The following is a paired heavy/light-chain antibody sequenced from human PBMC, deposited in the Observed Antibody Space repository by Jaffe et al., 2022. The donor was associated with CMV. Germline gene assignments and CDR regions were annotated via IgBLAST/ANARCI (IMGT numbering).Light chain of an antibody. CDR3: QRFGFSPRFT. CDR2: GAS. CDR1: QSVSSSS. Sequence: EVVLTQSPDTLSLSPGDRVTLSCRASQSVSSSSLAWYQHKPGQAPRLLIYGASSRATGIPDRFRGGGSGTDFTLTINRLEPEDFAVYYCQRFGFSPRFTFGQGTRLEL. J-gene: IGKJ2*01. V-gene: IGKV3-20*01.
Heavy chain of an antibody. J-gene: IGHJ6*03. CDR2: IGSSSSYI. D-gene: IGHD3-10*01. CDR1: GFTFSSFT. Sequence: EVQLVESGGGLVKPGGSLRLSCAASGFTFSSFTMNWVRQAPGKGLECVASIGSSSSYIYHVDSVKGRFSISRDNAKNSLYLQMSSLRDEDTGVYYCAREVYGSGSSSDLVYYMDVWGKGTTVAVSS. V-gene: IGHV3-21*02. CDR3: AREVYGSGSSSDLVYYMDV.